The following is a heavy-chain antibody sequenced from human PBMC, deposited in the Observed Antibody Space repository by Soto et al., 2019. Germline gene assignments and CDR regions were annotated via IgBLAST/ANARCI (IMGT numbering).Heavy chain of an antibody. CDR2: ISYDGGNE. D-gene: IGHD1-26*01. J-gene: IGHJ4*02. Sequence: GGSLRLSCAGSGFTFSSYGIHWVRQAPGKGLEWVALISYDGGNEKYTESVKDRFTISRDDSHNVAYLQMSSMRTEDTAMYYCAKDRYSGTYPTDFDYWGQGSLVTVSS. CDR1: GFTFSSYG. CDR3: AKDRYSGTYPTDFDY. V-gene: IGHV3-30*18.